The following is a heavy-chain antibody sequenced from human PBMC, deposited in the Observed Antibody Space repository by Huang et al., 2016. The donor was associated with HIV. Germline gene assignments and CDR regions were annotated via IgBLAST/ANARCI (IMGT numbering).Heavy chain of an antibody. CDR1: GGSFSTYY. CDR2: IIHSGRT. V-gene: IGHV4-34*01. CDR3: ARGLQLVVPAQGNIFDY. D-gene: IGHD2-2*01. Sequence: QVQLQQWGAGLLKPSEPLSLTCAVYGGSFSTYYWSWIRQPPGKGLEWIGEIIHSGRTNYNPSLKSRVNISVDTSKNQFSLKLTSVTAADTAVYFCARGLQLVVPAQGNIFDYWGQGTLVTVSS. J-gene: IGHJ4*02.